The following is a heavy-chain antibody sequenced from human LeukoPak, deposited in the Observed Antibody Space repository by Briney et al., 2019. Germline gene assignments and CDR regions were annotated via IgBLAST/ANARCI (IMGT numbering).Heavy chain of an antibody. CDR1: GFTFSSYG. CDR3: ANPDISSWFDY. V-gene: IGHV3-30*18. J-gene: IGHJ4*02. D-gene: IGHD6-13*01. CDR2: ISYDGSNK. Sequence: PGGSLRLSCAASGFTFSSYGMHWVRQAPGKGLEWVAVISYDGSNKYYADSVKGRFTISRDNSKNTLYLQMNSLRAEDTAVYYCANPDISSWFDYWGQGTLVTVSS.